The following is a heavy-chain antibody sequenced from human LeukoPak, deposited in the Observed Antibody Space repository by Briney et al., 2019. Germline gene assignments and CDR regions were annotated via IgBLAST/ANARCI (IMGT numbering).Heavy chain of an antibody. CDR2: INWNGGST. J-gene: IGHJ4*02. D-gene: IGHD1-26*01. CDR1: GFTFDDYG. V-gene: IGHV3-20*04. CDR3: VRPHREWELEGDY. Sequence: PGGSLRLSCAASGFTFDDYGMSWVRQAPGKGLEWVSGINWNGGSTGYADSVKGRFSISRDNAKNSLYLQMNSLRAEDTAVYYCVRPHREWELEGDYWGQGTLVTVSS.